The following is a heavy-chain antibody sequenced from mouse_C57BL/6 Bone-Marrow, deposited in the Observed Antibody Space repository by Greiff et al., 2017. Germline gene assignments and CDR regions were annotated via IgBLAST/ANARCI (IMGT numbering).Heavy chain of an antibody. Sequence: DVKLVESEGGLVQPGSSMKLSCTASGFTFSDYYMAWVRQVPEKGLEWVANINYDGSSTYYLDSLKSRFIISRDNAKNILYLQMSSLKSEDTATYYCARDHNPYAMDYWGQGTSVTVSS. V-gene: IGHV5-16*01. D-gene: IGHD1-3*01. CDR3: ARDHNPYAMDY. CDR2: INYDGSST. J-gene: IGHJ4*01. CDR1: GFTFSDYY.